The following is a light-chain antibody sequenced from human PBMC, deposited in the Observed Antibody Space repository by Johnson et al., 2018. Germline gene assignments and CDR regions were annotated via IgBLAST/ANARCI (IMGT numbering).Light chain of an antibody. CDR3: GTWDSSLNAGNV. CDR1: SSNIGNNY. V-gene: IGLV1-51*02. Sequence: QSVLTQPPSVYAAPGQKVTISCSGSSSNIGNNYVSWYQQLPGTAPKLLIYENNKRPSGIPDRFSGSKSGTSATLGITGLQTGDEADYYCGTWDSSLNAGNVFGTGTKVTVL. J-gene: IGLJ1*01. CDR2: ENN.